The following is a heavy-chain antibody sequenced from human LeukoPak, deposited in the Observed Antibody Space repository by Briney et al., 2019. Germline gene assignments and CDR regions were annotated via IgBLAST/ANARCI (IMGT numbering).Heavy chain of an antibody. CDR3: ARRRYSSSSEDY. V-gene: IGHV4-39*01. Sequence: PSETLSLXCTVSGGSISSSSYYWGWIRQPPGKGQEWIGSIYYSGITYYNPSLKSRVTISVDTSKNQFSLKLSSVTAADTAVYYCARRRYSSSSEDYWGQGTLVTVSS. CDR1: GGSISSSSYY. J-gene: IGHJ4*02. CDR2: IYYSGIT. D-gene: IGHD6-6*01.